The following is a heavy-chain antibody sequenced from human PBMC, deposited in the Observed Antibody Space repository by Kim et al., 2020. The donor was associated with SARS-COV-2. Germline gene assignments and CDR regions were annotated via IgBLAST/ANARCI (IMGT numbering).Heavy chain of an antibody. J-gene: IGHJ4*02. D-gene: IGHD2-15*01. V-gene: IGHV3-33*05. CDR3: ARDSWYCSGGSCYHYYFDY. CDR2: ISYDGSNK. CDR1: GFTFSSYG. Sequence: GGSLRLSCAASGFTFSSYGMHWVRQAPGKGLEWVAVISYDGSNKYYADSVKGQFTISRDNSKNTLYLQMNSLRAEDTAVHYCARDSWYCSGGSCYHYYFDYWGQGTLVTVSS.